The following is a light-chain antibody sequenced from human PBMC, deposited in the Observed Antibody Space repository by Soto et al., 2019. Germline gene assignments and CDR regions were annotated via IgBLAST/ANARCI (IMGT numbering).Light chain of an antibody. J-gene: IGLJ1*01. V-gene: IGLV2-14*01. CDR1: SSDVGLYNY. Sequence: QSALTQPRSVSGSPGQSVTISCTGTSSDVGLYNYVSWYQQHPGKAPKLMIYEVSNRPSGVSNRFSGSKSGNTASLTISGLQAEDEADYYCSSYTSGSTYVFGTGTKVTVL. CDR3: SSYTSGSTYV. CDR2: EVS.